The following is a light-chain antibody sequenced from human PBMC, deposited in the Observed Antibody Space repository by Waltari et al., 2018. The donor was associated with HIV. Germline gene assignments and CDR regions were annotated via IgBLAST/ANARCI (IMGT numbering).Light chain of an antibody. Sequence: VLTQSPATLSLSPGERATLSCRASQTVGSFLAWYQQRPGQAPRLLFYDASNRATDIPGRFSGSGSGTDFTLTISSLEPEDFAVYYCQQRTNWLWTFGQGTMVEIK. CDR2: DAS. CDR1: QTVGSF. CDR3: QQRTNWLWT. V-gene: IGKV3-11*01. J-gene: IGKJ1*01.